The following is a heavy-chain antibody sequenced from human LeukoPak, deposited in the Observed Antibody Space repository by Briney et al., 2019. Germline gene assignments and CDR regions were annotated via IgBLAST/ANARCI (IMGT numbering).Heavy chain of an antibody. CDR1: GYTFTSYD. D-gene: IGHD1-1*01. V-gene: IGHV1-8*01. Sequence: ASVKVSCKASGYTFTSYDINWVRQATGQGLEWMGWMNPNSGNTGYAQKFQGRVTMTRNTSISTAYMELSSLRSEDTAVYYCARAVLLEPTFDPWGQGTLVTASS. CDR2: MNPNSGNT. J-gene: IGHJ5*02. CDR3: ARAVLLEPTFDP.